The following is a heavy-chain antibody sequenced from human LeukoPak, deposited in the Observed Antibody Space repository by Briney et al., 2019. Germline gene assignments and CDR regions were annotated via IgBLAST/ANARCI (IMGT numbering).Heavy chain of an antibody. J-gene: IGHJ4*02. D-gene: IGHD5-12*01. CDR3: ARGGVGGYDYFDS. CDR2: ITYSGST. V-gene: IGHV4-30-4*01. CDR1: GGSISSDDYY. Sequence: SETLSLTCTVSGGSISSDDYYWSWIRQPPGKGLEWIGHITYSGSTDYSPSIRSRVTMSVDTSKNQFSLKLNSVTAAETAMYFRARGGVGGYDYFDSWGQGTLVAVSS.